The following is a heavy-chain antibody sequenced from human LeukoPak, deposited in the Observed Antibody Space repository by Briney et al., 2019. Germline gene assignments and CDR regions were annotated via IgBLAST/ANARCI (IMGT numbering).Heavy chain of an antibody. V-gene: IGHV1-69*01. D-gene: IGHD2-15*01. CDR1: GGTFSSYA. Sequence: SVKVSCKASGGTFSSYAISWVRQAPGQGLEWMGGIIPIFGTANYAQKFQGRVTITADESTSTAYMELSSLRSEDTAVYYCALLYGLKAENWFDPWGQGTLVTVSS. J-gene: IGHJ5*02. CDR3: ALLYGLKAENWFDP. CDR2: IIPIFGTA.